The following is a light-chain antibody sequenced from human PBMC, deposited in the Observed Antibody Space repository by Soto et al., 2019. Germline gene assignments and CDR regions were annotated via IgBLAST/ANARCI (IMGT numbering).Light chain of an antibody. CDR1: HSVTSSY. J-gene: IGKJ1*01. CDR3: QQHGSSPRT. CDR2: GAS. V-gene: IGKV3-20*01. Sequence: EIVLTQSPGTLSLSPGERATLSCRASHSVTSSYLAWYQQVTGQAPRLLIYGASRRATGIPDRVSGSGSGTDFSLTISRLEPEEFAVYYCQQHGSSPRTFGQGTRVEIK.